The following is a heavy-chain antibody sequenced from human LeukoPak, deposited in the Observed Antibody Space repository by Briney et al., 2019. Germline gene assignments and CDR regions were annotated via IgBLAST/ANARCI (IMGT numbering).Heavy chain of an antibody. Sequence: PGGSLTLSCAASGFIFSNYTMSWVRQAPGKGLEWVSAITGSGDTTYYAYSVKGRFTISRDNSKNTLYVEMNTLRAEDTAVYYCAKWGDYDILSGYYVSDFWGQGTLVTVSS. CDR1: GFIFSNYT. D-gene: IGHD3-9*01. CDR3: AKWGDYDILSGYYVSDF. J-gene: IGHJ4*02. CDR2: ITGSGDTT. V-gene: IGHV3-23*01.